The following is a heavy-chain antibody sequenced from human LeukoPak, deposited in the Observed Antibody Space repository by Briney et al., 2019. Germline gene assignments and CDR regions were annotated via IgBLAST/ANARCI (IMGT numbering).Heavy chain of an antibody. CDR2: ISSSSSSYI. D-gene: IGHD6-13*01. V-gene: IGHV3-21*01. CDR3: ARPGSTPPYYYMDV. Sequence: GGSLRLSCAASGFTVSSNYMSRVRQAPGKGLEWVSSISSSSSSYIYYADSVKGRFTISRDNAKNSLFLQMNSLRAEDTAVYYCARPGSTPPYYYMDVWGKGTTVTVSS. J-gene: IGHJ6*03. CDR1: GFTVSSNY.